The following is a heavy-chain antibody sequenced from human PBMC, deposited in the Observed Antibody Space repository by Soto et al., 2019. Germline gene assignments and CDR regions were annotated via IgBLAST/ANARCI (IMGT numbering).Heavy chain of an antibody. J-gene: IGHJ4*02. CDR1: GFSLSNARMG. CDR3: AAFYYDSSGYPYYFDY. CDR2: IFSNDEK. V-gene: IGHV2-26*01. Sequence: QVTLKESGPVLVKPTETLTLTCTVSGFSLSNARMGVSWIRQPPGKALEWLAHIFSNDEKSYSTSLNSRLTISKDTSKSQEVLTMNNMDPVDTATYYCAAFYYDSSGYPYYFDYVGQGTLVTVSS. D-gene: IGHD3-22*01.